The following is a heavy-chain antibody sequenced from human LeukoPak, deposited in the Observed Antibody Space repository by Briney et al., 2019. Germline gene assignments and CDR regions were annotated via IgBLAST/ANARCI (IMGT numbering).Heavy chain of an antibody. J-gene: IGHJ4*02. D-gene: IGHD3-9*01. CDR1: GCTFSSYA. CDR2: ISGSGGST. V-gene: IGHV3-23*01. CDR3: AKDLKGLRYFDWLLHAFLYDY. Sequence: PGGSLRLSCAASGCTFSSYAMSWVRQAPGKGLEWVSAISGSGGSTYYADSVKGRFTISRDNSKNTLYLQMNSLRAEDTAVYYCAKDLKGLRYFDWLLHAFLYDYWGQGTLVTVSS.